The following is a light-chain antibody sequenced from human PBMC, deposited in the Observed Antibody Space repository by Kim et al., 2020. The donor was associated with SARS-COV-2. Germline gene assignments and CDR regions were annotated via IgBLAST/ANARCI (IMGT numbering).Light chain of an antibody. J-gene: IGLJ3*02. Sequence: SSELTQDPAATLTSRHIISSTSGGDSMPSSYGSRIRQKSGQAPILVIYGDKNRPSGIPDRFSGSGSGNTGTLTITGAQAEDVADYYSNYGDSRGNHVLFG. V-gene: IGLV3-19*01. CDR3: NYGDSRGNHVL. CDR2: GDK. CDR1: SMPSSY.